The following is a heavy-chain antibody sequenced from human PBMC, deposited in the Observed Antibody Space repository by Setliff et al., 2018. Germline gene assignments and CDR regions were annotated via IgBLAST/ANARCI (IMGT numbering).Heavy chain of an antibody. D-gene: IGHD3-10*01. CDR1: GFTFSSYA. J-gene: IGHJ4*02. CDR2: LSGTGGIT. V-gene: IGHV3-23*01. CDR3: AKGSVEGGSGSYMGDADY. Sequence: PGGSLRLSCAASGFTFSSYAMSWVRQAPGKGLEWVSGLSGTGGITYYADSVKGRFTISRDNSKNTLYLQMNSLRAEDTALYYCAKGSVEGGSGSYMGDADYWGQGTPVTVSS.